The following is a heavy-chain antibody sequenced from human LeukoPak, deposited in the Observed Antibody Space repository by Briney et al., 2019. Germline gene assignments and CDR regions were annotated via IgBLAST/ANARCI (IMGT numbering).Heavy chain of an antibody. CDR2: IYCSGST. Sequence: PSETLSLTCTVSGGSISSYYWSWIRQPPGKGLEWIGYIYCSGSTNYNPSLKSRVTISVDTSKNQFSLKLSSVTAADTAVYYCARASYQVAAGLFDYWGQGTLVTVSS. CDR3: ARASYQVAAGLFDY. D-gene: IGHD6-13*01. CDR1: GGSISSYY. J-gene: IGHJ4*02. V-gene: IGHV4-59*01.